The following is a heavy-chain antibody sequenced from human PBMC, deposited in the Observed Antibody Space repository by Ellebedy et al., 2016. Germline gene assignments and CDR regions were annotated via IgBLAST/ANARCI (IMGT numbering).Heavy chain of an antibody. CDR2: IYHSGST. J-gene: IGHJ4*02. Sequence: SETLSLTCAVSGGSISSSNWWNWVGQPPGKGLEWIGEIYHSGSTNYNPSLKTRVPISVDKSKNQFSLKLSSVTAADTAVYYCARAGYSYGYVDYWGQGTLVTVSS. V-gene: IGHV4-4*02. CDR3: ARAGYSYGYVDY. CDR1: GGSISSSNW. D-gene: IGHD5-18*01.